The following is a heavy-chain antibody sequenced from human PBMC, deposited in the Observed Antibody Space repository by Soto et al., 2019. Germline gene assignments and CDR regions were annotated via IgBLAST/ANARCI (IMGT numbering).Heavy chain of an antibody. J-gene: IGHJ6*02. CDR1: GYSVTSYW. CDR2: IYPGDSDT. Sequence: GESLKISCKGSGYSVTSYWIGWVRQMPGKGLEWMGIIYPGDSDTRYSPSFQGQVTISADKSISTAYLQWSSLKASDTAMYYCASLGYCSSTSCDPYYYYGMDVWGQGTTVTVSS. D-gene: IGHD2-2*01. V-gene: IGHV5-51*01. CDR3: ASLGYCSSTSCDPYYYYGMDV.